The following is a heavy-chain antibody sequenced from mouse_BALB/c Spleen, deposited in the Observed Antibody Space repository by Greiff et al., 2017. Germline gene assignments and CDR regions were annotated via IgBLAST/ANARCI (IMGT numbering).Heavy chain of an antibody. D-gene: IGHD1-1*01. J-gene: IGHJ4*01. V-gene: IGHV5-17*02. CDR1: GFTFSSFG. Sequence: EVMLVESGGGLVQPGGSRKLSCAASGFTFSSFGMHWVRQAPEKGLEWVAYISSGSSTIYYADTVKGRFTISRDNPKNTLFLQMTSLRSEDTAMYYCARPYYGSSYYAMDYWGQGTSVTVSS. CDR3: ARPYYGSSYYAMDY. CDR2: ISSGSSTI.